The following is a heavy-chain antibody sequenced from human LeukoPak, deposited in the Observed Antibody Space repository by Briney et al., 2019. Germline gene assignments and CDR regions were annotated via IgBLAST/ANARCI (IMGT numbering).Heavy chain of an antibody. CDR3: ARGSCSSTSCFMDV. CDR2: INAGKGNT. J-gene: IGHJ6*02. Sequence: ASVKVSCKASEYTFSSYSIHWVRQAPGQRLEWMGWINAGKGNTKYSQNLQDRVTVTGDTSASTAYMELSSLTSEDTAVYYCARGSCSSTSCFMDVWGQGTTVTVSS. CDR1: EYTFSSYS. D-gene: IGHD2-2*01. V-gene: IGHV1-3*01.